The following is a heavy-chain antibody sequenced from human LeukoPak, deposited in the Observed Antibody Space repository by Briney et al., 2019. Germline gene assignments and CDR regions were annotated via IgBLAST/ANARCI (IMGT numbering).Heavy chain of an antibody. Sequence: RRSLRLSCAVSGFTFSSYEMNWVRQAPEKGLEWVSSIFPIGGEIHYADSVRGRLPLSRANSKSSLSLQMNSRRAEDTAIYYCATYRQVLLPFESWGQGTLVTVSS. J-gene: IGHJ4*02. D-gene: IGHD2-8*02. CDR1: GFTFSSYE. V-gene: IGHV3-23*01. CDR2: IFPIGGEI. CDR3: ATYRQVLLPFES.